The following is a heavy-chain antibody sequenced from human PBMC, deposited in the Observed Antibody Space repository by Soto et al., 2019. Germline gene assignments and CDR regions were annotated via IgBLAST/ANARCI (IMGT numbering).Heavy chain of an antibody. Sequence: GGSLRLTCGVSGFTVSSNYISWLRQAPGEDLEWVSVIYSGGSTYYADSVKGRFTISRDNSKNTLYLQMNSLRAEDTAVYYCARGANYYGSGSRYYYYGMDVWGQGTTVTVSS. CDR3: ARGANYYGSGSRYYYYGMDV. CDR2: IYSGGST. J-gene: IGHJ6*02. D-gene: IGHD3-10*01. V-gene: IGHV3-53*01. CDR1: GFTVSSNY.